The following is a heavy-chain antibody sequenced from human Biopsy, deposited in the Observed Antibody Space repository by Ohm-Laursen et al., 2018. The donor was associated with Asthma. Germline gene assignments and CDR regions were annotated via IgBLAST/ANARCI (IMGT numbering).Heavy chain of an antibody. D-gene: IGHD1-26*01. CDR1: GYTFTSYG. J-gene: IGHJ4*02. Sequence: ASVKVSCKASGYTFTSYGISWVRQAPGQGLEWMGWINAGNGNTKYSQKFQGRVTITRDTSASTVYMELSSPRSEDTAVYYCARAGALIVGATMGYWGQGTLVTVSS. V-gene: IGHV1-18*04. CDR2: INAGNGNT. CDR3: ARAGALIVGATMGY.